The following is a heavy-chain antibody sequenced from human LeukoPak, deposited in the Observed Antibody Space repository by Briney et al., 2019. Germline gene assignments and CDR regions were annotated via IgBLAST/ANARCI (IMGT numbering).Heavy chain of an antibody. CDR2: IYYSGST. D-gene: IGHD3-22*01. J-gene: IGHJ4*02. Sequence: SETLSLTCTVSGGSISSNYWSWIRQPPGKGLEWIGYIYYSGSTNYNPSLKSRVTISVDTSKNQFSLKLSSVTAADTAVYYCARTDSYYDTSGYWHYYFDYWGQGTLVAVSS. V-gene: IGHV4-59*01. CDR1: GGSISSNY. CDR3: ARTDSYYDTSGYWHYYFDY.